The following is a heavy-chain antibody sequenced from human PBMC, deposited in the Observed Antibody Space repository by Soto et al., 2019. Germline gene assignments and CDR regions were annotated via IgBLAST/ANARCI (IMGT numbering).Heavy chain of an antibody. CDR3: ARGTIFGVVANYYFDY. D-gene: IGHD3-3*01. Sequence: ASVKVSCKASGFAFTTYSLHWVRQAPGQRLEWMAWINGGNGNTEYSQKFQDRVTITRDTSASTVYMELSSLRSEETAVYYCARGTIFGVVANYYFDYWGQGTLVTVSS. V-gene: IGHV1-3*01. J-gene: IGHJ4*02. CDR2: INGGNGNT. CDR1: GFAFTTYS.